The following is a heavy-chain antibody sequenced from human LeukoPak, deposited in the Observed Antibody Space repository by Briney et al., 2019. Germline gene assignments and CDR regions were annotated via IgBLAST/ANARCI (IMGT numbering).Heavy chain of an antibody. D-gene: IGHD5-18*01. CDR2: ISAYNGNT. Sequence: ASVKVSCKASGYTFTSYGISWVRQAPGQGLEWMGWISAYNGNTNYAQKLQGRVTMTTDTSTSTAYMELRSLRSDDTAVYYCARSGYSYGLEVIPNDYWGQGTLVTVSS. CDR3: ARSGYSYGLEVIPNDY. V-gene: IGHV1-18*01. CDR1: GYTFTSYG. J-gene: IGHJ4*02.